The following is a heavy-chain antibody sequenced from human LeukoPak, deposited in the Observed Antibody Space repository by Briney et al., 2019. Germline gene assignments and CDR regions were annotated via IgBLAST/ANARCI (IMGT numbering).Heavy chain of an antibody. V-gene: IGHV4-39*07. J-gene: IGHJ4*02. D-gene: IGHD1-14*01. CDR2: INHSGST. CDR1: GGSISSSSYY. Sequence: PSETLSLTCTVSGGSISSSSYYWSWIRQPPGKGLEWIGEINHSGSTNYNPSLKSRVTISVDTSKNQFSLKLSSVTAADTAVYYCARDSGGEAVIWLYWGQGTLVTVSS. CDR3: ARDSGGEAVIWLY.